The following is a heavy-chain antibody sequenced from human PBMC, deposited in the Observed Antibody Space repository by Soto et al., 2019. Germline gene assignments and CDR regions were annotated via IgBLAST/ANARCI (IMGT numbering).Heavy chain of an antibody. CDR1: GYTFTSYG. V-gene: IGHV1-18*01. CDR2: ISAYNGDT. D-gene: IGHD2-2*01. J-gene: IGHJ6*02. CDR3: ARSGGNVIVPGAIYGMDV. Sequence: QVQLVQSGAEVKKPGASVKVSCKASGYTFTSYGITWVRQAPGQGLEWMGWISAYNGDTNYAQKLQGRVTVTTDTSTSTAYMELRSLRPDDTAVYYCARSGGNVIVPGAIYGMDVCGQGTTVTVSS.